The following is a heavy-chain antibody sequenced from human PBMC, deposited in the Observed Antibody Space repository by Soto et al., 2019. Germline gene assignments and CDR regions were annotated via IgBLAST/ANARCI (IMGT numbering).Heavy chain of an antibody. D-gene: IGHD5-18*01. V-gene: IGHV3-30*18. CDR2: ISYDGSNK. CDR1: GFTFSSHG. CDR3: AKGYTAMDGGCDY. J-gene: IGHJ4*02. Sequence: PGGSLRLSCAASGFTFSSHGMHWVRQAPGKGLEWVAVISYDGSNKYYADSVKGRFTISRDNSKNTLYLQMNSLRAEDTAVYYCAKGYTAMDGGCDYWGQGTLVTVSS.